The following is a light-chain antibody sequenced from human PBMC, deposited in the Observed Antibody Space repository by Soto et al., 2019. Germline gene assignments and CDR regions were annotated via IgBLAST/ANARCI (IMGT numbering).Light chain of an antibody. CDR2: ATS. V-gene: IGKV1-27*01. CDR1: QAISSY. J-gene: IGKJ4*01. CDR3: HKYNHAPT. Sequence: DIQLTQSPSSLSASVGDRVTITCRASQAISSYLAWYQQKPGKVPELLIYATSTLQSGAPSRFSGSGSGTYFTLTISSLQDEDVATYYCHKYNHAPTFGGGTKVEIK.